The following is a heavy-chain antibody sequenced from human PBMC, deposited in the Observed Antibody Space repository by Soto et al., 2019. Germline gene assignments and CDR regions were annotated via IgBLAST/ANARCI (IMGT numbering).Heavy chain of an antibody. Sequence: GGSLRLSCAASGFTFSSYAMSWVRQAPGKGLEWVSAISGSGGSTYYADSVKGRFTISRDNSKNTLYLQMNSLRAEDPAVYYCAKPGEGTYGIRGHFDYWGQGTLVTVSS. J-gene: IGHJ4*02. CDR3: AKPGEGTYGIRGHFDY. D-gene: IGHD3-10*01. V-gene: IGHV3-23*01. CDR1: GFTFSSYA. CDR2: ISGSGGST.